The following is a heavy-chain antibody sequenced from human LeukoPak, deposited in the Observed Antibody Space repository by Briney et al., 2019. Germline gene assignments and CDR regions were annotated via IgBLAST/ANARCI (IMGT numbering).Heavy chain of an antibody. V-gene: IGHV1-3*01. CDR2: INAGNGNT. J-gene: IGHJ4*02. D-gene: IGHD6-13*01. CDR3: ASRIAAAGTNDY. Sequence: ASVKVSCTASGYTFTSYAMHWVRQAPGQRLEWMGWINAGNGNTKYSQKFQGRVTITRDTSASTAYMELSSLRSEDTAVYYCASRIAAAGTNDYWSQGTLVTVSS. CDR1: GYTFTSYA.